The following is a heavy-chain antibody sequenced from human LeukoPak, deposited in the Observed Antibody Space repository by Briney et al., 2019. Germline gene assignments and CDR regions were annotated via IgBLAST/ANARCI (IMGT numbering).Heavy chain of an antibody. V-gene: IGHV4-34*01. Sequence: PSETLSLTCAVYGGSFSGYYWSWIRQPPGKGLEWIGEINHSGSTNYNPSLKSRVTISVDTSKNQFSLKLSSVTAADTAVYYCARVCGSSSRLPPRRYYYYMDVWGKRTTVTVSS. D-gene: IGHD6-13*01. CDR2: INHSGST. CDR3: ARVCGSSSRLPPRRYYYYMDV. J-gene: IGHJ6*03. CDR1: GGSFSGYY.